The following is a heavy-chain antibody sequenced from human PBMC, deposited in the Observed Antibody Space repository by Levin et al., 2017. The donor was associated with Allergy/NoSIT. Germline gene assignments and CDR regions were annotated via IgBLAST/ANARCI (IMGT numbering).Heavy chain of an antibody. D-gene: IGHD2-2*01. V-gene: IGHV3-23*01. J-gene: IGHJ6*02. Sequence: ETLSLTCAASGFTFSSYAMSWVRQAPGKGLEWVSTISGSGGSTYYADSVKGRFTISRDNSKNTLYLQMHGLRAEDTAVYYCAKSTGHCSSTSCYYGMDVWGQGTTVTVSS. CDR2: ISGSGGST. CDR3: AKSTGHCSSTSCYYGMDV. CDR1: GFTFSSYA.